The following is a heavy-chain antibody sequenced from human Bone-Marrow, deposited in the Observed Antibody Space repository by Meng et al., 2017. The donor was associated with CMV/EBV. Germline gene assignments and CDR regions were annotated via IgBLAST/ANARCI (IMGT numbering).Heavy chain of an antibody. CDR1: GFTFSSYS. CDR3: ARDRLWFGELRGPYGGMDV. D-gene: IGHD3-10*01. J-gene: IGHJ6*02. V-gene: IGHV3-21*01. Sequence: GESLKISCAASGFTFSSYSMNWVRQAPGKGLEWVSSISSISNYIYYADSLKGRFTISRDNAKNSLYLQMNGLRAEDTAVYYCARDRLWFGELRGPYGGMDVWGQGTTVTGSS. CDR2: ISSISNYI.